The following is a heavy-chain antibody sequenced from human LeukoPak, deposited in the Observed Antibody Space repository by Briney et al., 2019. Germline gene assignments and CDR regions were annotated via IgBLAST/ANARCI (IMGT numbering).Heavy chain of an antibody. CDR1: GFTFSNAW. CDR3: ATDRREEPSNFDRNRFAY. Sequence: GGSLRLSCAASGFTFSNAWMNWVRQAPGRGLEWVANIREDGSEKNYVDSVKGRFTISRENAKNSLYLQMDNLRAEDTAVYYCATDRREEPSNFDRNRFAYWGQGTLVTVSS. V-gene: IGHV3-7*05. J-gene: IGHJ4*02. D-gene: IGHD1-14*01. CDR2: IREDGSEK.